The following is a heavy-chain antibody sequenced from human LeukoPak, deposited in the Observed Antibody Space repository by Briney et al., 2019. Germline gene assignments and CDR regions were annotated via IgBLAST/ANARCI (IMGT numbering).Heavy chain of an antibody. V-gene: IGHV3-66*01. CDR1: GFTIYSNY. CDR3: ARAPPSNGYSYHFDI. D-gene: IGHD5-18*01. Sequence: GGSLRLSCTASGFTIYSNYISWVRRAPGKGLEWVSIIHNDDRTYYADSVKGRFTISRDNAKNTLYLQMNSLRAEDTAVYYCARAPPSNGYSYHFDIWGQGTMVTVSS. CDR2: IHNDDRT. J-gene: IGHJ3*02.